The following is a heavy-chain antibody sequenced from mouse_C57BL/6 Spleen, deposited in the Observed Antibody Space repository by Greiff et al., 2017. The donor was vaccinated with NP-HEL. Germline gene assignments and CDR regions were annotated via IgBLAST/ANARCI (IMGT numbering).Heavy chain of an antibody. J-gene: IGHJ2*01. CDR1: GFTFSSYA. V-gene: IGHV5-9-1*02. CDR2: ISSGGDYI. CDR3: TRGYSNYGFDY. D-gene: IGHD2-5*01. Sequence: DVMLVESGEGLVKPGGSLKLSCAASGFTFSSYAMSWVRQTPEKRLEWVAYISSGGDYIYYADTVKGRFTISRDNARNTLYLQMSSLKSEDTAMYYCTRGYSNYGFDYWGQGTTLTVSS.